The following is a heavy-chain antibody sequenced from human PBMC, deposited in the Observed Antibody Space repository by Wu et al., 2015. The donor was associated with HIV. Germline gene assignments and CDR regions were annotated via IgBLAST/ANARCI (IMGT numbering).Heavy chain of an antibody. Sequence: QVQLVQSGAEVKKPGSSVKLSCKASGGTFSNYAISWVRQAPGQGLEYMGWINPKNGGTDYARGLQGRLIMTRDMSSSTVYVELKRLTSQDTAIYFCARSHKWLQLRYSGNFDYWGQGT. CDR2: INPKNGGT. CDR1: GGTFSNYA. J-gene: IGHJ4*02. V-gene: IGHV1-2*02. D-gene: IGHD5-12*01. CDR3: ARSHKWLQLRYSGNFDY.